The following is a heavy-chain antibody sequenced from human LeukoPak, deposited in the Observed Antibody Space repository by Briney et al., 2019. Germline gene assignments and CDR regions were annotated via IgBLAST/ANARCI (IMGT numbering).Heavy chain of an antibody. CDR1: GGSISSSSYY. J-gene: IGHJ4*02. Sequence: SETLSLTCTVSGGSISSSSYYWGWIRQPPGKGLEWIGSIYYSGSTYYNPSLKSRVTISVDTSKNQFSLKLSSVTAAYTAVYYCARTLHDFWSGYYSDYWGQGTLVTVSS. D-gene: IGHD3-3*01. CDR2: IYYSGST. CDR3: ARTLHDFWSGYYSDY. V-gene: IGHV4-39*01.